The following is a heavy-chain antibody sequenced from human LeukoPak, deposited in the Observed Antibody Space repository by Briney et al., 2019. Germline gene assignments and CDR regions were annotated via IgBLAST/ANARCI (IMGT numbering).Heavy chain of an antibody. CDR1: GFTFSDYG. CDR3: ARDYACSNYYYGYFYGMDV. V-gene: IGHV3-74*01. Sequence: PGGSLRLSCAASGFTFSDYGMHWVRQAAGKGLVWVSRINSDGSRLNYADSVKGRLTTSRYTAKNSLYLKMHRQRAEDTAVSYCARDYACSNYYYGYFYGMDVWGQGTTVTVSS. J-gene: IGHJ6*02. D-gene: IGHD4-11*01. CDR2: INSDGSRL.